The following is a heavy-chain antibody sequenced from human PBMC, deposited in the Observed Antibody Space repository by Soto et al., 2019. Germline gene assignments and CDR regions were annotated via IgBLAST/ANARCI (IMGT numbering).Heavy chain of an antibody. CDR3: ARANPSSSGYYYYYYVDV. CDR1: GFTFSSYS. V-gene: IGHV3-21*01. CDR2: ISSSSSYI. J-gene: IGHJ6*03. Sequence: GSLRLSCAASGFTFSSYSMNWVRQAPGKGLEWVSSISSSSSYIYYADSVKGRFTISRDNAKNSLYLQMNSLRAEDTAVYYCARANPSSSGYYYYYYVDVWGKGTTVTVSS. D-gene: IGHD6-13*01.